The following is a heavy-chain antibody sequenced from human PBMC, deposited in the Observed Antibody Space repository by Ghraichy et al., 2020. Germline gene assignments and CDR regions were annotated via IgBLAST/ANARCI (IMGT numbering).Heavy chain of an antibody. D-gene: IGHD3-22*01. CDR3: ARDSLPYYDSTVSNTERGWYFDL. Sequence: GGSLRLSCAASGFNFSNYWMSWVRQAPGKGLEWVANIKQDGSEKDYVDSVKGRFTISRDNAKNSLYLQMNSLRAEDTAVYYCARDSLPYYDSTVSNTERGWYFDLWGRGTRVTVSS. J-gene: IGHJ2*01. V-gene: IGHV3-7*01. CDR2: IKQDGSEK. CDR1: GFNFSNYW.